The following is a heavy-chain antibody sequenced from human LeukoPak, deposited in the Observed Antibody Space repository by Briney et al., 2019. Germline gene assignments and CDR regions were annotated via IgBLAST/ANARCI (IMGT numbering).Heavy chain of an antibody. J-gene: IGHJ3*02. CDR1: SGSIFSSNW. D-gene: IGHD3-22*01. V-gene: IGHV4-4*02. CDR3: ARLDYYDSSGYYDAFDI. Sequence: SETLSLTCAVSSGSIFSSNWWSWVRQPPGKGLEWIGQIFHSGSTSYSPSLESRVTISVDKSKNQFSLNLTSVTAADTAVYYCARLDYYDSSGYYDAFDIWGQGTMVTVSP. CDR2: IFHSGST.